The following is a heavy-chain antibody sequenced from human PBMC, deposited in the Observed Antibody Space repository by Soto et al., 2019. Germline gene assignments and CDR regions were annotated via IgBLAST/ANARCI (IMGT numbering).Heavy chain of an antibody. Sequence: QVQLQESGPGLVKPSQTLSLTCTVSGGSVRSGTYYWSRIRQHPGKGLAWIGHIYYSGSTYYNPSLKSRVTISVDTSKNQFSLKLSSVTAADTAVYFCARTLPCVRGPVCWFDPWGQGTLVTVSS. CDR3: ARTLPCVRGPVCWFDP. D-gene: IGHD3-10*02. CDR2: IYYSGST. V-gene: IGHV4-31*03. J-gene: IGHJ5*02. CDR1: GGSVRSGTYY.